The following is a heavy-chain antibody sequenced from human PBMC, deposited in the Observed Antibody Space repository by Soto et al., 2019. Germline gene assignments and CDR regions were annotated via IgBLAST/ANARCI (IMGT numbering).Heavy chain of an antibody. J-gene: IGHJ2*01. Sequence: QVQLVESGGGVVQPGRSLRLSCAASGFTFSSYGMHWVRQAPGKGLEWVAVISYDGSTQYYGDSLKGRFTISRENSKNTLYLQMNSLRTEDTAVYYCAKAPGGWYFDLWGHGTLVTVSS. CDR3: AKAPGGWYFDL. CDR2: ISYDGSTQ. D-gene: IGHD2-15*01. CDR1: GFTFSSYG. V-gene: IGHV3-30*18.